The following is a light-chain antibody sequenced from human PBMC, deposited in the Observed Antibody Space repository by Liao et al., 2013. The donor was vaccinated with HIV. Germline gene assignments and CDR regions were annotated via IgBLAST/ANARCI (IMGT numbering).Light chain of an antibody. V-gene: IGLV3-1*01. J-gene: IGLJ2*01. CDR3: QAWDSSSVL. CDR2: QDS. CDR1: KLGDKY. Sequence: SYELTQPPSVSVSPGQTASITCSGDKLGDKYASWYQQKPGQSPVLVIYQDSNRPSGIPERFSGSNSGNTATLTISGTQAMDEADYHCQAWDSSSVLFGGGTKLTVL.